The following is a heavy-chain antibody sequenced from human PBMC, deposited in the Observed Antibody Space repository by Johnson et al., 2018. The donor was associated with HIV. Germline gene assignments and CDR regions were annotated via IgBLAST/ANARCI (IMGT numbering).Heavy chain of an antibody. CDR3: ARDDVVETEDAFDL. Sequence: QVQLVESGGGVVQPGGSLRLSCAASGFTFSSYAMHWVRQAPGKGLEWVEVISYDGSNKYYADSVKGRFTISRDNSKNTLYLQMNSLRAEDTAVYYCARDDVVETEDAFDLWGQGTMVTVSS. CDR2: ISYDGSNK. J-gene: IGHJ3*01. D-gene: IGHD2-15*01. CDR1: GFTFSSYA. V-gene: IGHV3-30-3*01.